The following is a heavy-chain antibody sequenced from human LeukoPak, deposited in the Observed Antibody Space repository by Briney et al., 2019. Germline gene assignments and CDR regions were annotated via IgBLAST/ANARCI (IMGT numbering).Heavy chain of an antibody. D-gene: IGHD6-13*01. CDR2: IYYSGNT. V-gene: IGHV4-39*07. Sequence: GSLRLSCAASGFTFSSYSMNWVRQAPGKGLEWIGSIYYSGNTYYNPSLKSRVIISVDKSKNQFSLKLSSVTAADTAVYYCAGGPGYSSSWYGPYFDYWGRGTLVTVSS. CDR1: GFTFSSYS. J-gene: IGHJ4*02. CDR3: AGGPGYSSSWYGPYFDY.